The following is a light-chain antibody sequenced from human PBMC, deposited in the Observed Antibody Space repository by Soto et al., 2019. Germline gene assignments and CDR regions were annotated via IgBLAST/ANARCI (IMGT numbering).Light chain of an antibody. Sequence: QSAPTQPASVSGSPGQAITISCTGTSSDVGDYIYVSWYQQRPGKVPKLMIYDATNRPSGVSNRFSASKSGNTAYLTISGLQAEDEADYYCSSYTSSSPLVVFGGGTKLTVL. CDR1: SSDVGDYIY. V-gene: IGLV2-14*03. J-gene: IGLJ3*02. CDR3: SSYTSSSPLVV. CDR2: DAT.